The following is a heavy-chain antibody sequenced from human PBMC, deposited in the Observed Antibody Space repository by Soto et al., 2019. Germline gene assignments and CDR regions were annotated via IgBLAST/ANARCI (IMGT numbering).Heavy chain of an antibody. D-gene: IGHD5-18*01. V-gene: IGHV3-74*01. CDR2: INSEGSVT. CDR1: GFTFSSYW. J-gene: IGHJ4*02. Sequence: PGGSLRLSCAASGFTFSSYWMHWVRQAPGKGLVWVSRINSEGSVTNYADSVKGRFTISRDNAKNTLYLQMNSLRAEDTAVYYCARGVEYSYTYSLAYWGQKTLVTVSS. CDR3: ARGVEYSYTYSLAY.